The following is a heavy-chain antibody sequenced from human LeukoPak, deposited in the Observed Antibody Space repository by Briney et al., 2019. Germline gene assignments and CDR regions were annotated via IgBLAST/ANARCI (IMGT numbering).Heavy chain of an antibody. Sequence: GASVKVSCKASGYTFTGSYIHWVRQAPGQGLEWMGWINPGSGVTKYAQNFQGRVTMTRDTSISTASMEMRSLKSDDTAVYYCARDFGSSSAWYEFDYWGQGTLVTVSS. CDR1: GYTFTGSY. J-gene: IGHJ4*02. D-gene: IGHD6-13*01. V-gene: IGHV1-2*02. CDR3: ARDFGSSSAWYEFDY. CDR2: INPGSGVT.